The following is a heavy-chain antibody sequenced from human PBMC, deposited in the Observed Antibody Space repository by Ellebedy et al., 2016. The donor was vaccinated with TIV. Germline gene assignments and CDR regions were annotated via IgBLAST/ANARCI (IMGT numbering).Heavy chain of an antibody. CDR3: ARAWDTGMAPNYYYGMDV. CDR2: MNPNSGHT. Sequence: AASVKVSCKASGYTFTSYDINWMRQATGQGLEWMAWMNPNSGHTGYAQKFQGRVTMTRNTSISTAYMERSSLRSEDTAVYYCARAWDTGMAPNYYYGMDVWGQGTTVTVSS. D-gene: IGHD5-18*01. J-gene: IGHJ6*02. V-gene: IGHV1-8*01. CDR1: GYTFTSYD.